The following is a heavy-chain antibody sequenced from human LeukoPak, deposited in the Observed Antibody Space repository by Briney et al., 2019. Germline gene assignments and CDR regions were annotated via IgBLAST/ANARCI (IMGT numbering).Heavy chain of an antibody. Sequence: ASVKVSCKSSGYTSSDYGISWMRQAPGQELEWMGWISTNNGNTNYAQQFQGRVTMTTDTSTSTAYMELRSLKSDDTAVYYCARDVPGSIGTTARFDPWGQGTLVTVSS. CDR1: GYTSSDYG. CDR2: ISTNNGNT. D-gene: IGHD1-1*01. J-gene: IGHJ5*02. CDR3: ARDVPGSIGTTARFDP. V-gene: IGHV1-18*01.